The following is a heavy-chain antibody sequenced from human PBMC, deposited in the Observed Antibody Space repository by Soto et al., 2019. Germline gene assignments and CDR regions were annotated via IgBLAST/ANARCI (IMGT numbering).Heavy chain of an antibody. CDR2: INSDGSST. D-gene: IGHD1-26*01. V-gene: IGHV3-74*01. CDR1: GFAFSSYW. CDR3: SRDKMGATADY. Sequence: EVQLVESGGGLVQPGGSLRLSCAASGFAFSSYWMHWVRQAPVKGLVWVSRINSDGSSTSYADSVKGRFTVSRDNAKNTLYLQMYGLRGDDTAVYYCSRDKMGATADYWGQGSLVTVSS. J-gene: IGHJ4*02.